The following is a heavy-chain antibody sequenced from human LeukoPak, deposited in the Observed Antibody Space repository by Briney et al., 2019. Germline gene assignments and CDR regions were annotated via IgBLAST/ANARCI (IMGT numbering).Heavy chain of an antibody. V-gene: IGHV4-34*01. CDR1: GGSFSGYY. D-gene: IGHD2-2*01. J-gene: IGHJ4*02. Sequence: SETLSLTCAVYGGSFSGYYWSWIRQPPGKGLEWIGEINHSGSTNYNPSLKSRVTISVDTSKNQFSLKLSSVTAADTAVYYCATTEIDYAFRYWGQGTLVTVSS. CDR2: INHSGST. CDR3: ATTEIDYAFRY.